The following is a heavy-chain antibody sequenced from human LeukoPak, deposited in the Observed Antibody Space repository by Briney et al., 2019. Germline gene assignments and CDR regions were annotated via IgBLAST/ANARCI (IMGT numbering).Heavy chain of an antibody. CDR2: MNPNSGNT. V-gene: IGHV1-8*02. J-gene: IGHJ5*02. CDR3: ARVRTRRYSSSWYWFDP. D-gene: IGHD6-13*01. CDR1: GYTFTTYY. Sequence: ASVKVSCKASGYTFTTYYMHWVRQATGQGLEWMGWMNPNSGNTGYAQKFQGRVTMTRNTSISTAYMELSSLRSEDTAVYYCARVRTRRYSSSWYWFDPWGQGTLVTVSS.